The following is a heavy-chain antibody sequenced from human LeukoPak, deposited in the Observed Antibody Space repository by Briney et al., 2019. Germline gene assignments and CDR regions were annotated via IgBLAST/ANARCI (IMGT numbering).Heavy chain of an antibody. CDR1: GGSISSSYY. CDR2: IYYTGNT. J-gene: IGHJ3*02. D-gene: IGHD2-2*01. CDR3: ARDQYHDAFDI. Sequence: SETLSLTCTVSGGSISSSYYGSWIRQPPGKGLEWIGFIYYTGNTNYNPSLKSRVTISVDTSKNQFSLKLSSVTAADTAVYYCARDQYHDAFDIWGQGTMVIVSS. V-gene: IGHV4-59*01.